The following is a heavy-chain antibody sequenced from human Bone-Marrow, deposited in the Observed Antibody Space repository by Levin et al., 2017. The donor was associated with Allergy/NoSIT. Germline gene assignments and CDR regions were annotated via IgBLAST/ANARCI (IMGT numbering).Heavy chain of an antibody. V-gene: IGHV4-34*01. CDR3: TGEPGYCSGGSCYGGWFDP. D-gene: IGHD2-15*01. CDR2: INHSGST. Sequence: SQTLSLTCAVYGGSFSGHYWSWIRQPPGKGLEWIGEINHSGSTDYNPSLKSRVTISVDTSKNQLSLRLTSVTAADTAVYYCTGEPGYCSGGSCYGGWFDPWGQGTLVIVSS. J-gene: IGHJ5*02. CDR1: GGSFSGHY.